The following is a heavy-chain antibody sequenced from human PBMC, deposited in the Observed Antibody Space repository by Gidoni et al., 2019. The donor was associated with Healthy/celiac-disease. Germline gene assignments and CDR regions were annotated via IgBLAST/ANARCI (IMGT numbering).Heavy chain of an antibody. J-gene: IGHJ4*02. D-gene: IGHD3-16*01. Sequence: QVQLQESGPGLVKPSETLSLTCTVSGGSISSYYWSWSRQPPGKGLAWIGYIYYSGSTNSNPSLKSRVTISVDTSKNQFSLKLSSVTAADTAVYYCASSGRGGYFDYWGQGTLVTVSS. CDR2: IYYSGST. CDR1: GGSISSYY. CDR3: ASSGRGGYFDY. V-gene: IGHV4-59*01.